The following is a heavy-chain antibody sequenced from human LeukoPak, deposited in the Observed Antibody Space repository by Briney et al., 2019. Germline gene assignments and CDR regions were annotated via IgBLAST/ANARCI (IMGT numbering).Heavy chain of an antibody. Sequence: PSETLSLTCAVYGGSFSGYYWSWIRQPPGKGLEWIGEINHSGSTNYNPSLKSRVTISVDTSKNQFSLKLSSVTAADTAVYYCAGQEYYYDSSGYRTGKVDYWGQGTLVTVSS. J-gene: IGHJ4*02. D-gene: IGHD3-22*01. CDR3: AGQEYYYDSSGYRTGKVDY. CDR2: INHSGST. V-gene: IGHV4-34*01. CDR1: GGSFSGYY.